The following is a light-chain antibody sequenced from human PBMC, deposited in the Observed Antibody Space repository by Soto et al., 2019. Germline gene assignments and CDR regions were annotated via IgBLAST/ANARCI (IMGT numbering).Light chain of an antibody. CDR3: GTWDSSLSAVV. Sequence: QSVLTQPPSVSAAPGQKVTISCSGSSSNIGNNYLSWYQQLPGTAPTLLIYENNKRPSGIPDRFSGSKSGTSATLGITGLQTGDEADYYCGTWDSSLSAVVFGGGTKVTVL. J-gene: IGLJ2*01. CDR1: SSNIGNNY. CDR2: ENN. V-gene: IGLV1-51*02.